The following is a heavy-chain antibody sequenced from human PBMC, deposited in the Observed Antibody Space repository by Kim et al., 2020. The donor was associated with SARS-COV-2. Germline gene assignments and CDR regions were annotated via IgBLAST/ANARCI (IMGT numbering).Heavy chain of an antibody. V-gene: IGHV3-15*01. Sequence: KGRLTISREDSKNTLYLQMNSLKTEDTAVYYCTTEVRFLEWLQYYYYMDVWGKGTTVTVSS. CDR3: TTEVRFLEWLQYYYYMDV. J-gene: IGHJ6*03. D-gene: IGHD3-3*01.